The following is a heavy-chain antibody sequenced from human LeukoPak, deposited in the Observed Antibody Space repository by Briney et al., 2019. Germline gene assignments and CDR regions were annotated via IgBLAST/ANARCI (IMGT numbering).Heavy chain of an antibody. Sequence: PSEALSLTCAVYGGTFSGYYWTWIRQPLGKGLEWIGEINQIGSTNYNPSVKSRVTISMDTSKNQFSLKLTSVTAADTAVYYCARGPRGATPYDYWGQGTLVTVSS. D-gene: IGHD1-26*01. CDR1: GGTFSGYY. J-gene: IGHJ4*02. CDR3: ARGPRGATPYDY. CDR2: INQIGST. V-gene: IGHV4-34*01.